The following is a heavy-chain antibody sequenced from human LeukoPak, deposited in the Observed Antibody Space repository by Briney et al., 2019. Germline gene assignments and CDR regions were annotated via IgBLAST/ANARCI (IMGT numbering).Heavy chain of an antibody. CDR3: AAVTVGATLSRVKGGPD. J-gene: IGHJ4*02. V-gene: IGHV1-58*02. CDR1: GFTFTSSA. CDR2: IVVGSGNT. Sequence: SVKVFCKASGFTFTSSAMQWVRQARGQRLEWIGWIVVGSGNTNYAQKFQERVTITRDMSTSTAYMELSSLRSEDTAVYYCAAVTVGATLSRVKGGPDWGQGTLVTVSS. D-gene: IGHD1-26*01.